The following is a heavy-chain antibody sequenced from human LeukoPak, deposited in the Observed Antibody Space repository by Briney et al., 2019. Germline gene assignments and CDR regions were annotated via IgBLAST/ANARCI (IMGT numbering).Heavy chain of an antibody. J-gene: IGHJ4*02. Sequence: GGSLRLSCAASGFTFSSYAMSWVRQAPGKGLEWVSAISGSGGSTYYADSVKSRFTISRDNSKNTLYLQMNSLRAEDTAVYYCATLPSYDSSGFWGQGTLVTVSS. CDR3: ATLPSYDSSGF. D-gene: IGHD3-22*01. CDR1: GFTFSSYA. V-gene: IGHV3-23*01. CDR2: ISGSGGST.